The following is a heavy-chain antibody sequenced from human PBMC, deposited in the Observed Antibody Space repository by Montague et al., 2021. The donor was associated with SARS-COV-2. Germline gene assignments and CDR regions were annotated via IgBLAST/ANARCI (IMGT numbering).Heavy chain of an antibody. CDR2: IFTSGTA. Sequence: SETLSLTCTVSGGSISTYYWSWIWQPAGKGLEWIGRIFTSGTASYSPSLKSRVTMAVDTSKNQSSLKVASVTAADTAVYYCARTPASGYHGGFDSWGQGALVTVSS. D-gene: IGHD2-2*01. J-gene: IGHJ4*02. CDR3: ARTPASGYHGGFDS. V-gene: IGHV4-4*07. CDR1: GGSISTYY.